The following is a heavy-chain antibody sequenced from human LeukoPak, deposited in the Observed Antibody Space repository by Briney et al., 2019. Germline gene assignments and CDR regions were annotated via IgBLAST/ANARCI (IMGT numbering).Heavy chain of an antibody. CDR3: ARGRDYDSSGSIDY. CDR2: ISWNGGST. Sequence: GGSLRLSCAASGFTFDDYGMSWVRQAPGKGLEWVSGISWNGGSTGYADSVKGRFTISRDNAKNSLYLQMNSLRAEDTALYYCARGRDYDSSGSIDYWGQGTLVTVSS. J-gene: IGHJ4*02. V-gene: IGHV3-20*04. D-gene: IGHD3-22*01. CDR1: GFTFDDYG.